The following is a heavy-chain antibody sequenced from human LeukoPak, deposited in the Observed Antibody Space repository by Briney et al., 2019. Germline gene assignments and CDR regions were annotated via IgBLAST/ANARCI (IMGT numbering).Heavy chain of an antibody. Sequence: GESLKISCKGSGYSFTSYWIGWVHQMPGKGLEWMGIIYPGDSDTRYSPSFQGQVTISADKSISTAYLQWSSLKASDTAMYFCARHETYESGSYPFDYWGQGTLVTVSS. D-gene: IGHD3-10*01. J-gene: IGHJ4*02. CDR1: GYSFTSYW. CDR2: IYPGDSDT. CDR3: ARHETYESGSYPFDY. V-gene: IGHV5-51*07.